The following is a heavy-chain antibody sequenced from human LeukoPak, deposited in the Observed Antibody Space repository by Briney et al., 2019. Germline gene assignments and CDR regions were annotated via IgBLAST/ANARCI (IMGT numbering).Heavy chain of an antibody. CDR2: INSDGSSL. J-gene: IGHJ6*02. CDR1: GFTFSSYA. Sequence: PGGSLRLSCAASGFTFSSYAMTWVRQAPGKGLVWVSRINSDGSSLTYADSVKGRFTVSRDNAKNTLYLQMNNLRAEDTAVYYCTRDLRMDYYYVDYYYYGMDVWGQGTTVTVSS. V-gene: IGHV3-74*03. D-gene: IGHD3-10*02. CDR3: TRDLRMDYYYVDYYYYGMDV.